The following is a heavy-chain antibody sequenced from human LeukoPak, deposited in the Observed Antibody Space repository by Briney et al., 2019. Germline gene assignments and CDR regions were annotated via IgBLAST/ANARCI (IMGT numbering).Heavy chain of an antibody. CDR3: ASRPYDNSGYYYV. D-gene: IGHD3-22*01. V-gene: IGHV3-21*01. Sequence: GGSLRLSCAASGFTFSSYSMNWVRQAPGKGLEWVSSISGSSSYIYYADSVKGRFTISRDNAKNSLFLQMNSLRAEDTAVYYCASRPYDNSGYYYVWGQGTLVTVSS. J-gene: IGHJ4*02. CDR2: ISGSSSYI. CDR1: GFTFSSYS.